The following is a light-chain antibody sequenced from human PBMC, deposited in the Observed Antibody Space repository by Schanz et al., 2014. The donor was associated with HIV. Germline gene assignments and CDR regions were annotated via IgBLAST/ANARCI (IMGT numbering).Light chain of an antibody. Sequence: DIQMTQSPSTLSASVGDGVTITCRASQSISNWLAWYQQKPGKAPNLLIYKASSLESGVPSRFSGSGSGTEFTLTISSLQPEDFAIYYCQQSYSTPLFTFGPGTRVDIK. CDR2: KAS. CDR3: QQSYSTPLFT. CDR1: QSISNW. J-gene: IGKJ3*01. V-gene: IGKV1-5*03.